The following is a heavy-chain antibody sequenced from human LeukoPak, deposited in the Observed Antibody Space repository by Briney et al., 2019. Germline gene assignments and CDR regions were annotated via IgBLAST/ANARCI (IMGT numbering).Heavy chain of an antibody. CDR2: IYYSGST. CDR1: GGSISSYY. CDR3: ARDKAVVVAATRDYYYYGMDV. Sequence: SETLSLTCTVSGGSISSYYWSWIRQPPGKGLEWIGYIYYSGSTNYNPSLKSRVTISVDTSKNQFSLKLSSVTAADTAVYYCARDKAVVVAATRDYYYYGMDVWSQGTTVTVSS. D-gene: IGHD2-15*01. V-gene: IGHV4-59*01. J-gene: IGHJ6*02.